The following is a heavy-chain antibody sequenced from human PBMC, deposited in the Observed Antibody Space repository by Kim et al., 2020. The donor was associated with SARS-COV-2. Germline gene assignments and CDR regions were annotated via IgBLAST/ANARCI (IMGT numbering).Heavy chain of an antibody. CDR3: ARGGLRAAFNI. D-gene: IGHD3-16*01. CDR2: T. V-gene: IGHV3-74*01. J-gene: IGHJ3*02. Sequence: TIYADSVKGRFTISRDDAKNTLYLQMNSLRAEDTAMYFCARGGLRAAFNIWGPGTMVTVSS.